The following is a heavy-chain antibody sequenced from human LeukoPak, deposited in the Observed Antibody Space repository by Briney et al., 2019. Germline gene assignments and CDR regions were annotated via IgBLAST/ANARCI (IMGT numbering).Heavy chain of an antibody. J-gene: IGHJ5*02. CDR2: ISRTSHTI. CDR3: ARELYVSSWFDH. CDR1: GFTFSNYG. D-gene: IGHD2-8*01. V-gene: IGHV3-48*01. Sequence: GGSLRLSCAASGFTFSNYGMNWVRQAPGKGLEWVSYISRTSHTIHYADSVKGRFTISRDNAKNSLYLQINSLRAEDTAVYYCARELYVSSWFDHWGQGTLVTVSS.